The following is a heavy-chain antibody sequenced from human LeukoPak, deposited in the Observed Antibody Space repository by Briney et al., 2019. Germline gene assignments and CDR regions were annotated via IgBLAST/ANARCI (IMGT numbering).Heavy chain of an antibody. V-gene: IGHV4-38-2*01. Sequence: NPGGSLRLSCAASGFTFSNYAMSWVRQAPGKGLEWIGSFFLKGSTYYNPSLKSRVTISVDTSKNQFSLTLSSVTAADTAVYYCARVARCTSCFDVDYWGQGTLVTVSS. J-gene: IGHJ4*02. CDR2: FFLKGST. CDR3: ARVARCTSCFDVDY. D-gene: IGHD2-2*01. CDR1: GFTFSNYA.